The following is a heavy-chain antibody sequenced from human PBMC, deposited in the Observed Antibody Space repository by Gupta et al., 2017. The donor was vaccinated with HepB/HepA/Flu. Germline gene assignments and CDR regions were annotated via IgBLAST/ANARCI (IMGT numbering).Heavy chain of an antibody. D-gene: IGHD2-2*01. J-gene: IGHJ6*03. CDR2: IIPIFGTA. Sequence: QVQLAQSGAEVKKPGSSVKVSCKASGGTFSSYAISWVRQAPGQGLEWMGGIIPIFGTANYAQKFQGRVTITADKSTSTAYMELSSLRSEDTAVYYCARGSCSSTSCALYYYMDVWGKGTTVTVSS. CDR3: ARGSCSSTSCALYYYMDV. CDR1: GGTFSSYA. V-gene: IGHV1-69*06.